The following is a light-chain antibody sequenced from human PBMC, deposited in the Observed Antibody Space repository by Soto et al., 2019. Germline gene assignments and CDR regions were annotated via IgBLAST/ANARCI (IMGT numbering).Light chain of an antibody. CDR3: QQLHNYPRT. V-gene: IGKV1D-13*01. CDR1: QGIYDS. CDR2: AVS. Sequence: ALQLTQSPSSLSASVGDRVTITCRASQGIYDSLAWYQQKPGRAPNLLIYAVSRLQSGVPSRFSGSGSETEFTLTINNLQPEDFAIYYCQQLHNYPRTFGQGTKVEVK. J-gene: IGKJ1*01.